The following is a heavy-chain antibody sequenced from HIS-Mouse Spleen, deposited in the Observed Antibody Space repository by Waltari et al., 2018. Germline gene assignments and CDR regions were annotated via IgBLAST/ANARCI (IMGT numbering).Heavy chain of an antibody. D-gene: IGHD3-22*01. CDR3: ARGGYWDVYYFDY. CDR2: ISYDGSNK. Sequence: GFTFSSYAMHWVRQAPGKGLEWVAVISYDGSNKYYADSVKGRFTISRDNSKNTLYLQMNSLRAEDTAVYYCARGGYWDVYYFDYWGQGTLVTVSS. J-gene: IGHJ4*02. CDR1: GFTFSSYA. V-gene: IGHV3-30-3*01.